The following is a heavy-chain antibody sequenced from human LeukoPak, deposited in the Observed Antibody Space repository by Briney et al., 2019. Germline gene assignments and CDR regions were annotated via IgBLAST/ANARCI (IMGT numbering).Heavy chain of an antibody. CDR1: GFTFSSYW. CDR3: AREYDFWRYLDY. V-gene: IGHV3-7*01. Sequence: GGSLRLSCAASGFTFSSYWMSWVRQAPGKGLEWVANIKQDGSDKYYVDPVKGRFSISKDNAKNLLFLEMSSLRAEDTAVYYCAREYDFWRYLDYWGQGILVTVSS. CDR2: IKQDGSDK. J-gene: IGHJ4*02. D-gene: IGHD3-3*01.